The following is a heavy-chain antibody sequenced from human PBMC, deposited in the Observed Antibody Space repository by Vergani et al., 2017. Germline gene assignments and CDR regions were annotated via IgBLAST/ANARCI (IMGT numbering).Heavy chain of an antibody. V-gene: IGHV4-30-4*01. CDR2: IYYSGST. Sequence: QVQLQESGPGLVKPSQTLSLTCTVSGGSISSGDYYWSWIRQPPGKGLEWIGYIYYSGSTYYNPSLKSRVTISVDTSKNQFSLKLSSVTAADTAVYYCARAHLRYFDWFPLDYWGQGTLVPVSS. D-gene: IGHD3-9*01. CDR1: GGSISSGDYY. J-gene: IGHJ4*02. CDR3: ARAHLRYFDWFPLDY.